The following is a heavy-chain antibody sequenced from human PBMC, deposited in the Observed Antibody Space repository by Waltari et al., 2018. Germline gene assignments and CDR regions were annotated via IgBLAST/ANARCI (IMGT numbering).Heavy chain of an antibody. CDR2: IYSGGST. V-gene: IGHV3-53*01. CDR3: ARGPAMVTGWVDY. D-gene: IGHD5-18*01. J-gene: IGHJ4*02. Sequence: EVQLVESGGGLIQPGGSLRLSCAASGFTVSSNYMSWVRQAPGKGLEWVSVIYSGGSTYYADSVKGRFTISRDNSKNTLYLQMNSLRAEDTAVYYCARGPAMVTGWVDYWGQGTLVTVSS. CDR1: GFTVSSNY.